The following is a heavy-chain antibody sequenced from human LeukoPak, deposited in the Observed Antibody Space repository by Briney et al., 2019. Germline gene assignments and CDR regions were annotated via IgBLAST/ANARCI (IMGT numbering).Heavy chain of an antibody. CDR2: IKQDGSEK. CDR1: GFTFSSYW. Sequence: GGSLRLSCAASGFTFSSYWMSWVRQAPGKGLEWVANIKQDGSEKYYVDSVKGRFTISRDNAKNSLYLQMNSLRAEDTAVYYCARDGSARGYCSGDSCCSGLNYYGMDVWGQGTTVTVSS. D-gene: IGHD2-15*01. V-gene: IGHV3-7*01. CDR3: ARDGSARGYCSGDSCCSGLNYYGMDV. J-gene: IGHJ6*02.